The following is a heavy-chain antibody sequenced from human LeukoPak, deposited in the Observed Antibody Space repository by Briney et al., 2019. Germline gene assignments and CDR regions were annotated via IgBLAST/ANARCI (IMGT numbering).Heavy chain of an antibody. CDR2: INHSGST. J-gene: IGHJ5*02. CDR3: ARGLRLGVYCSSTSCYRWFDP. D-gene: IGHD2-2*01. Sequence: SETLSLTCAVYGGSFSGYYWGWIRQPPGKGLEWIGEINHSGSTNYNPSLKSRVTISVDTSKNQFSLKLSSVTAADTAVYYCARGLRLGVYCSSTSCYRWFDPWGQGTLVTVSS. CDR1: GGSFSGYY. V-gene: IGHV4-34*01.